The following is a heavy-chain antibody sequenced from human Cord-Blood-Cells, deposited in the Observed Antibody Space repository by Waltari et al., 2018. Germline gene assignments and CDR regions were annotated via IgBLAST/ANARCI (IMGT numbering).Heavy chain of an antibody. CDR3: ARDSGSYCSAFDI. J-gene: IGHJ3*02. CDR2: INPNSGGT. CDR1: GYTFTGYY. D-gene: IGHD1-26*01. V-gene: IGHV1-2*04. Sequence: QVQLVQSGAEVKKPGASVKVSCKASGYTFTGYYMHWVRQAPGQGLEWMGWINPNSGGTNYAQKFQGWVTMTRDTSSSTAYMELSRLRSDDTAVYYCARDSGSYCSAFDIWGQGTMVTVSS.